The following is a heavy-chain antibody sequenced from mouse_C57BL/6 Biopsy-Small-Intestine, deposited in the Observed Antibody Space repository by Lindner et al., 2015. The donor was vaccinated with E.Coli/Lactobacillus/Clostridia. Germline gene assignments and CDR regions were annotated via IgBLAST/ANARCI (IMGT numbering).Heavy chain of an antibody. J-gene: IGHJ4*01. D-gene: IGHD1-1*02. Sequence: SVKVSCKASGYTFPSTYGISWVRQAPGQGLEWMGWVSDYNGNTKYAQKVQGRVTMTTDTSTNTAYMELRSLRSDDTAVYYCAREYCHGGSCYGGDYWGQGTLVTVSS. CDR2: VSDYNGNT. CDR1: GYTFPSTYG. V-gene: IGHV1-4*01. CDR3: AREYCHGGSCYGGDY.